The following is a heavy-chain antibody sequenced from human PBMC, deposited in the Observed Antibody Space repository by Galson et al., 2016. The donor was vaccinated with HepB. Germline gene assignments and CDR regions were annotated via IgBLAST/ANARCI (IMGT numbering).Heavy chain of an antibody. CDR1: GFSFRFYA. Sequence: SLRLSCAVSGFSFRFYAMTWVCQAPGKGLKWVAAISGRGDETFYADSVKGRFTISRDNSKNTLYLHMNRLKVDDTAIYYCAKESNGFGGPNFGARGQGAQVTVSS. J-gene: IGHJ4*02. V-gene: IGHV3-23*01. D-gene: IGHD3-10*01. CDR3: AKESNGFGGPNFGA. CDR2: ISGRGDET.